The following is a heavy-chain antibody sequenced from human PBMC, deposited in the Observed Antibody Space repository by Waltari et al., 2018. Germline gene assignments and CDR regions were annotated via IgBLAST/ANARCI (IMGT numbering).Heavy chain of an antibody. Sequence: EVQLVESGGGLIQPGGSLRLSCAASGFTVSSNYMSWVRQAPGKGLEWVSGINWNGGSTGYADSVKGRFTISRDNAKNSLYLQMNSLRAEDTALYHCARGFYTPPGDWGQGTLVTVSS. CDR3: ARGFYTPPGD. D-gene: IGHD2-2*02. CDR2: INWNGGST. V-gene: IGHV3-20*01. CDR1: GFTVSSNY. J-gene: IGHJ4*02.